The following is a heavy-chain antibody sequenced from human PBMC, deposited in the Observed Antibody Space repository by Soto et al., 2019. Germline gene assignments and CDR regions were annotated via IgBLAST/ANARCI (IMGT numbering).Heavy chain of an antibody. J-gene: IGHJ4*02. Sequence: SETRCLTCTVSGGSISRYYWTWIRLPPGKGLEWIAYVYYTGSATYNPSLKSRVTISVDTSKNQISLRLSSVTAADTAVYYCARRYYYDSSGLRWGQGTLVTVSS. CDR2: VYYTGSA. V-gene: IGHV4-59*08. D-gene: IGHD3-22*01. CDR1: GGSISRYY. CDR3: ARRYYYDSSGLR.